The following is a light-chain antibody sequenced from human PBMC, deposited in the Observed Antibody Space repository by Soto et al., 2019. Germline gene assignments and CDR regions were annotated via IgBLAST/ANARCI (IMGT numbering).Light chain of an antibody. CDR2: KAA. CDR3: QHYNSFSRT. Sequence: DIQMTQSPSTLSASVGDRVAITCRASDNIVHWVAWYQQKPGKAPKLLIYKAANLADEVPSRFAGSGYGTDFTLTITRLQPDDFATYYYQHYNSFSRTFGQGTKLDIK. V-gene: IGKV1-5*03. J-gene: IGKJ1*01. CDR1: DNIVHW.